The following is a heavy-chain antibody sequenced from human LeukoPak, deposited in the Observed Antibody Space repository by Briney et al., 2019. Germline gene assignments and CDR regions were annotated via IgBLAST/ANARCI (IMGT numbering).Heavy chain of an antibody. CDR2: ISGSGGST. Sequence: GGSLRLSCAASGFTFSSYAMSWVRQAPGKGLEWVSAISGSGGSTYYADSVKGRFTISRANSKNTLYLQMNSLRAEATAVYYCAKGIGSYYWYFDLWGRGTLVTVSS. D-gene: IGHD1-26*01. CDR1: GFTFSSYA. CDR3: AKGIGSYYWYFDL. V-gene: IGHV3-23*01. J-gene: IGHJ2*01.